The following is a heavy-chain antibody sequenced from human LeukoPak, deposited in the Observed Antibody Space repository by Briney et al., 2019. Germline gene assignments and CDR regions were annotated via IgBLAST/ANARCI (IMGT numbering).Heavy chain of an antibody. CDR3: ARVYQGVSLFDGIDY. D-gene: IGHD3-10*01. V-gene: IGHV4-59*01. J-gene: IGHJ4*02. CDR1: GGSISSYY. Sequence: SETLSLTCTVSGGSISSYYWSWIRQPPGKGLEWIGYIYYSGSTNYNPSLKSRVTISVDTSKNQFSLKLSSVTAADTAVYHCARVYQGVSLFDGIDYWGQGTLVTVSS. CDR2: IYYSGST.